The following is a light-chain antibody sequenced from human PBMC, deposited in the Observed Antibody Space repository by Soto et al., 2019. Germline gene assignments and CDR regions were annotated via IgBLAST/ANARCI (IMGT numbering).Light chain of an antibody. Sequence: DIQMTQSPSSLSASVGDRVTITCQASQDISNYLNWYQQIPGKAPKLLIYDASNLETGVPSRFSGSGSGTDFTVTISSLQPEDIATYYCQQFDTLPYTFGQGTKLEIK. CDR1: QDISNY. J-gene: IGKJ2*01. CDR3: QQFDTLPYT. CDR2: DAS. V-gene: IGKV1-33*01.